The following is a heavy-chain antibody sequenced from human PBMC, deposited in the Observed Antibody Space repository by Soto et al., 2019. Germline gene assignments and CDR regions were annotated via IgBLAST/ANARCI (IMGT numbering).Heavy chain of an antibody. Sequence: SETLSLTCTVSGDSISRGDCYWSWIRQRPGKGLEWIGYIYYSGITHYNPSLKSRVTTSVDTSKNQFSLKLSSVTAADTAVYYCARALGSSPLSFWGQGTLGTVSS. J-gene: IGHJ4*02. CDR3: ARALGSSPLSF. CDR2: IYYSGIT. D-gene: IGHD6-6*01. CDR1: GDSISRGDCY. V-gene: IGHV4-31*03.